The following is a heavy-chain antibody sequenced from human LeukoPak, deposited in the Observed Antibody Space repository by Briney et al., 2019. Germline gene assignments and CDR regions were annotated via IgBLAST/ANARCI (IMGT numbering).Heavy chain of an antibody. D-gene: IGHD3-10*01. CDR3: AKYFASGSYYKLPH. Sequence: GGSLRLSCAASGFTFSSYAMSWVRQAPGKGLEWVSTISGSGAYTYYTDSVKGRFTISRDNSKNTLYLQMNSLRAEDTAVYYCAKYFASGSYYKLPHWGQGTLVTVSS. CDR2: ISGSGAYT. V-gene: IGHV3-23*01. CDR1: GFTFSSYA. J-gene: IGHJ1*01.